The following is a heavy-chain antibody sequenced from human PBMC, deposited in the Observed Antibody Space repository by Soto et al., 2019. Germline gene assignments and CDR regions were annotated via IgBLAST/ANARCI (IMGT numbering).Heavy chain of an antibody. CDR1: GGSIRGSY. D-gene: IGHD6-19*01. V-gene: IGHV4-59*01. CDR3: ATGGGWLQNSNRRGLYFDY. CDR2: ISYTGSA. J-gene: IGHJ4*02. Sequence: QVQLQESGPGLVKPWETLSLTCSVSGGSIRGSYCSWIRQPPEKGLEWIASISYTGSATHNPSLKTRVSVSVDTTENQCSLKLTSVTAADTATYYCATGGGWLQNSNRRGLYFDYWGQGALVTVSS.